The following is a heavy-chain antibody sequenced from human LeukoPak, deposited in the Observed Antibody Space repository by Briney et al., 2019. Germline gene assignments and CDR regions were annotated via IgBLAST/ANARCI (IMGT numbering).Heavy chain of an antibody. D-gene: IGHD2-2*01. CDR2: INPNSGGT. CDR1: GYTFTGYY. J-gene: IGHJ6*02. V-gene: IGHV1-2*02. Sequence: ASVKVSCKASGYTFTGYYMHWVRQAPGQGLEWMGWINPNSGGTNYAQKFQGRVTMTRGTSISTAYMELSRLRSDDTAVYYCARGGSEDIVVVPANYYYYGMDVWGQGTTVTVSS. CDR3: ARGGSEDIVVVPANYYYYGMDV.